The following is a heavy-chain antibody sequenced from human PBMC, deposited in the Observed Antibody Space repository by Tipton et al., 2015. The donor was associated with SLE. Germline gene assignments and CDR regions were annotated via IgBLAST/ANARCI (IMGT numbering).Heavy chain of an antibody. V-gene: IGHV4-39*07. CDR1: GGSISSSSYY. J-gene: IGHJ3*02. D-gene: IGHD2-15*01. CDR2: IYYSGST. Sequence: TLSLTCTVSGGSISSSSYYWGWIRQPPGKGLEWIGSIYYSGSTYYNPSLKSRVTISVDTSKNQFSLKLSSVTAADTAVYYCASEDIGVVVAVHAFDIWGQGKMFTVSS. CDR3: ASEDIGVVVAVHAFDI.